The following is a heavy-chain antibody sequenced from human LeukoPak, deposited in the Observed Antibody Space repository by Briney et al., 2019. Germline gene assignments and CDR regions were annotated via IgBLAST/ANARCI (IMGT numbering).Heavy chain of an antibody. D-gene: IGHD1-26*01. J-gene: IGHJ4*02. CDR1: GFAFSSNG. CDR3: AKEEYDGSLLTLDY. V-gene: IGHV3-23*01. Sequence: GGSLRLSCAASGFAFSSNGVSWVRQAPGKGLEWVSASSGSDGSAYYADSVKGRFTISRDNSKNTLYLQLNSLRAEDTAVYYCAKEEYDGSLLTLDYWGQGTLVTVSS. CDR2: SSGSDGSA.